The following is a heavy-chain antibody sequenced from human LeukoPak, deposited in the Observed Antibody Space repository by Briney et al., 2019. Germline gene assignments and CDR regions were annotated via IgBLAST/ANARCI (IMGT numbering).Heavy chain of an antibody. J-gene: IGHJ4*02. CDR3: ARGWHSGYDSRGTDFDY. D-gene: IGHD5-12*01. V-gene: IGHV1-46*01. CDR1: GYTFTSYY. CDR2: INPSGGST. Sequence: ASVKVSCKASGYTFTSYYIHWVRQAPGQGLEWMGIINPSGGSTSYAQKFQGRVTMTRDMSTSTVYMELSSLRSGDTAVYYCARGWHSGYDSRGTDFDYWGQGTLVTVSS.